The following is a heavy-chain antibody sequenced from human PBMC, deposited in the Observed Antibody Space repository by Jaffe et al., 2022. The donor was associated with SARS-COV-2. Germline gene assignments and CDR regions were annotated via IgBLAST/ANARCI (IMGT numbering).Heavy chain of an antibody. V-gene: IGHV4-61*02. J-gene: IGHJ6*02. CDR2: IYTSGST. Sequence: QVQLQESGPGLVKPSQTLSLTCTVSGGSISSGSYYWSWIRQPAGKGLEWIGRIYTSGSTNYNPSLKSRVTISVDTSKNQFSLKLSSVTAADTAVYYCASNPRRYDSSLDVWGQGTTVTVSS. CDR3: ASNPRRYDSSLDV. CDR1: GGSISSGSYY. D-gene: IGHD3-22*01.